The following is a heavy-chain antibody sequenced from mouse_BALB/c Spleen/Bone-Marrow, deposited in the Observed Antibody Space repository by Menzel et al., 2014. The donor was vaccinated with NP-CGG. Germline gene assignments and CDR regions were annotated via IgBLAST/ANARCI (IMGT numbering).Heavy chain of an antibody. Sequence: QVQLKESGAELVRPGASVKPSCRTSGYTFTGYWMNWVKQRPEQGLEWIGGIDPYDSETHYNQKFKVKAILTVDKSSSTAYMQLSSLTSEDSAVYYCAYGSSFGFAYWGQGTLVTVSA. J-gene: IGHJ3*01. CDR3: AYGSSFGFAY. CDR2: IDPYDSET. D-gene: IGHD1-1*01. V-gene: IGHV1-69*02. CDR1: GYTFTGYW.